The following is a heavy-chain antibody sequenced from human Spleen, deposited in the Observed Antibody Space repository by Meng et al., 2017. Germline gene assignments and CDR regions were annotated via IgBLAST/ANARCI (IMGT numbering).Heavy chain of an antibody. CDR1: GGTFSRYA. Sequence: VELVQSGAEVKKLGSPVKVSCKASGGTFSRYAISWVRQAPGQGLEWMGRINPNSGGTNYAQKFQGRVTMTRDTSISTAYMELSSLKSEDTALYYCAGSNSRYYFDFWGQGTLVTVSS. J-gene: IGHJ4*02. CDR2: INPNSGGT. V-gene: IGHV1-2*06. CDR3: AGSNSRYYFDF. D-gene: IGHD4-11*01.